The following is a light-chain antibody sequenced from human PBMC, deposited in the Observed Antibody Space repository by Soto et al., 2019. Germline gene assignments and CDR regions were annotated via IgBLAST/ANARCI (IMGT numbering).Light chain of an antibody. CDR1: QSVDRSD. J-gene: IGKJ1*01. Sequence: VLTQSPGTLSLSPGERATLSCRASQSVDRSDIAWYQQKPGQAPRLLIYSTSIRAAGIPDRFSVSGSGTDFSLTISRLEPEDFAVYYCQHFGRSGTFGQGTKVDIK. V-gene: IGKV3-20*01. CDR3: QHFGRSGT. CDR2: STS.